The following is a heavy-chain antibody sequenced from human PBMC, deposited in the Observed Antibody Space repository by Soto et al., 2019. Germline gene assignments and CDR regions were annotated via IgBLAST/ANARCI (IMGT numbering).Heavy chain of an antibody. V-gene: IGHV2-26*01. D-gene: IGHD3-10*01. Sequence: QVTLKESGPVLVKPTETLTLTCTVSGFSLSNARMGVSWIRQPPGKALEWLAHIFSNDEKSYSTSLKSRITIAKDTSKSQVVLTMTNMDPVDTATYYCARIALRYGSGSYSFDYWGQGTLVTVSS. CDR2: IFSNDEK. J-gene: IGHJ4*02. CDR1: GFSLSNARMG. CDR3: ARIALRYGSGSYSFDY.